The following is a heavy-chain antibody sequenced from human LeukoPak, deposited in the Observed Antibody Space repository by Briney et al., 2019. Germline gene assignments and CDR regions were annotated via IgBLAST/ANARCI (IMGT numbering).Heavy chain of an antibody. V-gene: IGHV1-46*01. J-gene: IGHJ4*02. Sequence: ASVTVSCTASGYTFTSYYMHWVRQAPGQGLEWMGIINPSGGSTSYAQKFQGRVTMTRDTSTSTVYMELSSLRSEDTAVYYCAAEYYYDSSGYYYSFDYWGQGTLVTVSS. CDR2: INPSGGST. CDR3: AAEYYYDSSGYYYSFDY. D-gene: IGHD3-22*01. CDR1: GYTFTSYY.